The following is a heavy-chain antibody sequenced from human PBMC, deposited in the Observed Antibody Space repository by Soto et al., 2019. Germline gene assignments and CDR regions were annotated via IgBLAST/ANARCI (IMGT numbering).Heavy chain of an antibody. V-gene: IGHV1-2*04. Sequence: ASVKVSCKASGYTFTGYYMHWVRQAPGQGLEWMGWINPNSGGTNYAQKFRGWVTMTRDTSISTAYMELSRLRSDDTAVYYCATARGAAAGTYYYYGMDVWGQGTTVTVSS. D-gene: IGHD6-13*01. CDR3: ATARGAAAGTYYYYGMDV. CDR1: GYTFTGYY. J-gene: IGHJ6*02. CDR2: INPNSGGT.